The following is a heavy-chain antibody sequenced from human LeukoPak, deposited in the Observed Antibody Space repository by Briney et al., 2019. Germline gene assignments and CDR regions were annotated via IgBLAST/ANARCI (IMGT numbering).Heavy chain of an antibody. D-gene: IGHD1-7*01. Sequence: GGSLRLSCAASGFTFSSYRMSWVRQTPGKGLEWLSYITQTGGTTYYADSVKGRFTISRDNAKNSLYLQINSLRAEDTAIYYCARVNYVSSGWGAPFDCWGQGTLVTVSS. CDR3: ARVNYVSSGWGAPFDC. CDR1: GFTFSSYR. V-gene: IGHV3-48*04. CDR2: ITQTGGTT. J-gene: IGHJ4*02.